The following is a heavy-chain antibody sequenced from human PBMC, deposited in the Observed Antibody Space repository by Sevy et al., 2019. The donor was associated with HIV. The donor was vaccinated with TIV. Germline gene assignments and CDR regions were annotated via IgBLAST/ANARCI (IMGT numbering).Heavy chain of an antibody. V-gene: IGHV3-20*04. J-gene: IGHJ6*02. CDR3: ARGRVVRYTSSYNCYFAMDV. Sequence: GGSLRLSCAGSGFNFDDYVMSWVRQAPGKGLEWVSGINWNGGSTGFADSVKGRFTISRDNAKNSLYLQMNSLRAEDTALYYWARGRVVRYTSSYNCYFAMDVWGQGTTVTVSS. CDR1: GFNFDDYV. CDR2: INWNGGST. D-gene: IGHD2-15*01.